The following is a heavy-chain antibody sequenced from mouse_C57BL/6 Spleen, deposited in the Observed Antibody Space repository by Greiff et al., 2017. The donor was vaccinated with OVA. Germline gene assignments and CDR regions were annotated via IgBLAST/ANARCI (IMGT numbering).Heavy chain of an antibody. CDR1: GYTFTSYW. Sequence: QVQLQQPGAELVRPGSSVKLSCKASGYTFTSYWMHWVKQRPIQGLEWIGNIDTSDSETHYNQKFKDKATLTVDKSSSTAYMQLSSLTSEGSAVYYCARWGYDYAMDYWGQGTSVTVSS. CDR2: IDTSDSET. CDR3: ARWGYDYAMDY. J-gene: IGHJ4*01. V-gene: IGHV1-52*01. D-gene: IGHD2-2*01.